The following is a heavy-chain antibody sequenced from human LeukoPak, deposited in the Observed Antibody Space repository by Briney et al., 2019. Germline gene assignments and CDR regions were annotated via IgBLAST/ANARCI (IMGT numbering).Heavy chain of an antibody. Sequence: ASAKVSCKASGGTFSSYAISWVRQAPGQGLEWMGGIIPIFGTANYAQKFQGRVTITADKSTSTAYMELSSLRSEDTAVYYCATDRYYGSGSYHSFFDYWGQGTLVTVSS. V-gene: IGHV1-69*06. CDR2: IIPIFGTA. J-gene: IGHJ4*02. D-gene: IGHD3-10*01. CDR3: ATDRYYGSGSYHSFFDY. CDR1: GGTFSSYA.